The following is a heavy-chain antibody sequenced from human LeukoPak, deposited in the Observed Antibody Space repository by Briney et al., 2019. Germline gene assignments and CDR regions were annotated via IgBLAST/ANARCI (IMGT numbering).Heavy chain of an antibody. D-gene: IGHD6-13*01. CDR3: ARLSTLAAAARDY. CDR2: INPNSGGT. CDR1: GYTFTGYY. V-gene: IGHV1-2*02. Sequence: ASVKVSCKASGYTFTGYYMHWVRQAPGQGLEWMGWINPNSGGTNYAQKFQGRVTMTRDTSISTAYMELSRLRSDDTAVYYCARLSTLAAAARDYWGQGNLVTVSS. J-gene: IGHJ4*02.